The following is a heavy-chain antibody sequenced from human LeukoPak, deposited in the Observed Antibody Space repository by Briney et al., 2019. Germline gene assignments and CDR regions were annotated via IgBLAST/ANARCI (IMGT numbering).Heavy chain of an antibody. CDR1: GGSISSSSYY. J-gene: IGHJ2*01. Sequence: PSEILSLTCTVSGGSISSSSYYWGWIRQPPGKGPEWIGSIYCSGSTYYNPSLKSRVTISVDTSKNQFSLKLSSVTAADTAVYYCARRVKASRRYFDLWGRGTLVTVSS. CDR3: ARRVKASRRYFDL. CDR2: IYCSGST. V-gene: IGHV4-39*01.